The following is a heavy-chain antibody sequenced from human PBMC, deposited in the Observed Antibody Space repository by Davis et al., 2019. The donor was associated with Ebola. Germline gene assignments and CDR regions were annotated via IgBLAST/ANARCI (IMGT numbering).Heavy chain of an antibody. Sequence: SVKVSCKASGGTFSSYAISWVRQAPGQGLEWMGGIIPIFGTANYAQKLQGRVTMTTDTSTSTAYMELRSLRSDDTAVYYCARGSIAAAGSADYWGQGTLVTVSS. CDR1: GGTFSSYA. CDR2: IIPIFGTA. CDR3: ARGSIAAAGSADY. J-gene: IGHJ4*02. V-gene: IGHV1-69*05. D-gene: IGHD6-13*01.